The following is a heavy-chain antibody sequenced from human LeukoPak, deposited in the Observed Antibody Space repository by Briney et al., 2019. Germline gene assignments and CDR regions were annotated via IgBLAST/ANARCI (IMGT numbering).Heavy chain of an antibody. V-gene: IGHV5-51*01. J-gene: IGHJ4*02. CDR2: IYPGDSDT. D-gene: IGHD3-10*02. CDR3: ARHGTRFGEAGDY. Sequence: GESLKISCRGSGDSFTSYWNSWGRQMPGKGVEGMVIIYPGDSDTRYRPSFQGQVTISGDKSISTPYLQRSSLRASDTAMYYCARHGTRFGEAGDYWGQGTLVTVSS. CDR1: GDSFTSYW.